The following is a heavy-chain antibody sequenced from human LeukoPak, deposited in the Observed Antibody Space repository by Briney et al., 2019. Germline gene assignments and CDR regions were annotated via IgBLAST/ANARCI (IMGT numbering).Heavy chain of an antibody. CDR1: GFIFRNYG. V-gene: IGHV3-33*06. J-gene: IGHJ3*02. CDR3: VKERAPFDAFDI. CDR2: IWSNGINK. Sequence: GGSLRLSCAASGFIFRNYGMHWVRQTPGKGLEWVAVIWSNGINKYYTDSVKGRFITSGDNSENTLSLQMNDLRVEDTAVYYCVKERAPFDAFDIWGQGTVVTVS.